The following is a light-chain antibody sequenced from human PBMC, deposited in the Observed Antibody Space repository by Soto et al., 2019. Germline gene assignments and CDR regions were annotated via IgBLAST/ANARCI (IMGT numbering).Light chain of an antibody. J-gene: IGLJ2*01. CDR1: SSDVGGYNY. CDR3: SSSTSCSNPYVV. V-gene: IGLV2-14*01. Sequence: QSALTQPASVSGSPGQSITISCTGTSSDVGGYNYVSWYQQHPGKAPKLMIYEVSNRPSGVSNRFSGSKSGNTASLTISGLHAEDEADYYCSSSTSCSNPYVVFGGGTKLTVL. CDR2: EVS.